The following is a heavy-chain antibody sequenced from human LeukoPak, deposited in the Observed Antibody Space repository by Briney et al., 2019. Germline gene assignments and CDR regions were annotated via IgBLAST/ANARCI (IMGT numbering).Heavy chain of an antibody. D-gene: IGHD2-15*01. J-gene: IGHJ6*03. CDR1: GFTFSSYG. CDR2: ISYDGSNK. V-gene: IGHV3-30*03. CDR3: XXXXXXVVVVAAPYYYYMDV. Sequence: GGSLRLSCAASGFTFSSYGMHWVRQAPGKGLEWVAVISYDGSNKYYADSVKGRFTISRDNSKNTLYLQMNSLRAEDTAVYYXXXXXXXVVVVAAPYYYYMDVWGKGTTVTVSS.